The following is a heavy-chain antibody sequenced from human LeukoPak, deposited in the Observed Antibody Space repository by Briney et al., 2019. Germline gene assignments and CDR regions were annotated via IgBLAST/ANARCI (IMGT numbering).Heavy chain of an antibody. Sequence: PSETLSLTCTVSGGSISSYYWGWIRQPPGKGLEWIGSIYYSGSTYYNPSLKSRVTISVDTSKNQFSLKLSSVTAADTAVYYCASQINDYGDDYWGQGTLVTVSS. J-gene: IGHJ4*02. CDR3: ASQINDYGDDY. V-gene: IGHV4-39*01. D-gene: IGHD4-17*01. CDR1: GGSISSYY. CDR2: IYYSGST.